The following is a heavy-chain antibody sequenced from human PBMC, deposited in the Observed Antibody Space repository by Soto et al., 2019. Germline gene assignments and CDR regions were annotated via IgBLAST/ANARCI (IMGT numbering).Heavy chain of an antibody. CDR2: INPNSGGT. V-gene: IGHV1-2*02. Sequence: ASVKLSCKASGYTFTGYYMHWVRQAPGQGLEWMGWINPNSGGTNYAQKFQGRVTMTRDTSISTAYMELSRLRSDDTAVYYCARDRDGSSWYAVDIWGQGTMVTVSS. CDR1: GYTFTGYY. CDR3: ARDRDGSSWYAVDI. J-gene: IGHJ3*02. D-gene: IGHD6-13*01.